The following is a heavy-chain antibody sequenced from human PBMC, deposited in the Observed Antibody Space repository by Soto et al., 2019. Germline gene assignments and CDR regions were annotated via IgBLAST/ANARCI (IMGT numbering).Heavy chain of an antibody. D-gene: IGHD2-15*01. CDR2: ISSSSSYI. V-gene: IGHV3-21*01. CDR1: GFTFSSYS. Sequence: GGSLRLSCAASGFTFSSYSMNWVRQAPGKGLEWVSSISSSSSYIYYADSVKGRFTISRDNAKNSLYLQMNSLRAEDTAVYYCARSVYCSGGSCYPSTHPRADYYYYYGMDVWGQGTTVTVSS. J-gene: IGHJ6*02. CDR3: ARSVYCSGGSCYPSTHPRADYYYYYGMDV.